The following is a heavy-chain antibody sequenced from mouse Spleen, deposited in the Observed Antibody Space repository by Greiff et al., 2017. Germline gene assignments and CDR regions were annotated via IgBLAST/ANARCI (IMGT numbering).Heavy chain of an antibody. CDR2: IWTGGGT. Sequence: VHLVESGPGLVAPSQSLSITCTVSGFSLTSYAISWVRQPPGKGLEWLGVIWTGGGTNYNSALKSRLSISKDNSKSQVFLKMNSLQTDDTARYYCARNLGWLLPYYAMDYWGQGTSVTVSS. D-gene: IGHD2-3*01. J-gene: IGHJ4*01. V-gene: IGHV2-9-1*01. CDR1: GFSLTSYA. CDR3: ARNLGWLLPYYAMDY.